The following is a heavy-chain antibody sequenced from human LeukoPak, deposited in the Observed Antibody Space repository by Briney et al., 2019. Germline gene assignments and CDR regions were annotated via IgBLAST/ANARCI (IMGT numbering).Heavy chain of an antibody. V-gene: IGHV3-23*01. CDR3: VRSYGTYNWFDS. Sequence: GGSLRLSCAASGFTFSSYAMSWVRQAPGKGLEWVSAISGSGGSTYYADSVKGRFTISRDNSKNTLYLQMNSLRAEDTAVYYCVRSYGTYNWFDSWGQGTLVTVSS. CDR2: ISGSGGST. CDR1: GFTFSSYA. D-gene: IGHD1-14*01. J-gene: IGHJ5*01.